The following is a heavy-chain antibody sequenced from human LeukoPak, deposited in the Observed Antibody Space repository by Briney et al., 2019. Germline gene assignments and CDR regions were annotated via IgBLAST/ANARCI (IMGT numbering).Heavy chain of an antibody. CDR1: GGTFSSYA. CDR3: ARGLRFLTNWFDP. CDR2: IIPIFGTA. V-gene: IGHV1-69*06. J-gene: IGHJ5*02. D-gene: IGHD3-3*01. Sequence: GASVKVSCKASGGTFSSYAISWVRQAPGQGLEWMGGIIPIFGTANYAQKFQGRVTITADKSTSTAYMELSSLRSEDTAVYYCARGLRFLTNWFDPWGQGTLVTVSS.